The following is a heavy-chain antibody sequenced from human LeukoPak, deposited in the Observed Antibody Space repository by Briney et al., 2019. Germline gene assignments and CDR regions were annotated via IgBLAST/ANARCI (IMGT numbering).Heavy chain of an antibody. Sequence: PSETLSLTCAVYGGSFSGYYWSWIRQPPGKGLEWIGEINHSGSTNYNPSLKSRVTISVDTSKNQFSLKLSSVTAADTAVYYCARELVAAAGTDTKYYFDYWGQGTLVTVSS. V-gene: IGHV4-34*01. CDR2: INHSGST. D-gene: IGHD6-13*01. CDR3: ARELVAAAGTDTKYYFDY. J-gene: IGHJ4*02. CDR1: GGSFSGYY.